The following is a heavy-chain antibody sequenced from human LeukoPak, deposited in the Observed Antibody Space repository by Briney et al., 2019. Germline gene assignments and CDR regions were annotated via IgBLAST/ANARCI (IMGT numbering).Heavy chain of an antibody. CDR1: GGSFSGYY. J-gene: IGHJ3*02. V-gene: IGHV4-34*01. D-gene: IGHD5-24*01. CDR3: ARRRGYNYGDDAFDI. CDR2: INHSGST. Sequence: SETLSLTCAVYGGSFSGYYWSWIRQPPGKGLEWIGEINHSGSTYYNPSLKSRVTISVDTSKNQFSLKLSSVTAADTAVYYCARRRGYNYGDDAFDIWGQGTMVTVSS.